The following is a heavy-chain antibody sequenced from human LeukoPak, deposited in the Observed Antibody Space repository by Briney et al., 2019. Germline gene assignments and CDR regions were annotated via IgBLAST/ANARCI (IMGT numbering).Heavy chain of an antibody. Sequence: SVKVSCKASGYTFTSYGISWVRQAPGQGLEWMGGIIPIFGTANYAQKFQGRVTITADESTSTAYMELSSLRSEDTAVYYCARGRGVVDTSLTPFDYWGQGTLVTVSS. CDR2: IIPIFGTA. D-gene: IGHD5-18*01. CDR1: GYTFTSYG. J-gene: IGHJ4*02. V-gene: IGHV1-69*13. CDR3: ARGRGVVDTSLTPFDY.